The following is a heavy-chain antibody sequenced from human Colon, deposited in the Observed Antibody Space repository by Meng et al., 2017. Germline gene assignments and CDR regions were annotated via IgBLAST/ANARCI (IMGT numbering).Heavy chain of an antibody. J-gene: IGHJ4*02. CDR3: ARSVRLGVAGKSGAY. CDR1: GGSFSGYS. CDR2: INHTGNT. D-gene: IGHD6-19*01. Sequence: QVHLQQWGAGLLKPSETLSLPCAVYGGSFSGYSWSWIRQPPGKGLEWIGEINHTGNTSYNPSLKSRLTISVDTSKNQFSLNLSSVTAADTALYYCARSVRLGVAGKSGAYWGQGTLVTVSS. V-gene: IGHV4-34*01.